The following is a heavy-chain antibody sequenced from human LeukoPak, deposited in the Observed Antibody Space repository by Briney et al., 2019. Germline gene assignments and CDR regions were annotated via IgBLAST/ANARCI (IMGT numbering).Heavy chain of an antibody. D-gene: IGHD2-21*02. CDR1: GGTFSSYA. V-gene: IGHV1-69*04. CDR2: IIPILGIA. Sequence: SVKVSCKASGGTFSSYAISWVRQAPGQGLEWMGRIIPILGIANYAQKFQGRVTITADKSTSTAYMELSSLRSEDTAVYYCAREAYCGGDCYGAFDIWGQGTMVTVSS. J-gene: IGHJ3*02. CDR3: AREAYCGGDCYGAFDI.